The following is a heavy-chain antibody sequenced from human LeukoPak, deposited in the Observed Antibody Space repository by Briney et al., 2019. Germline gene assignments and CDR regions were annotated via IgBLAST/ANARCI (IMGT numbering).Heavy chain of an antibody. CDR3: ARGSHYFDY. V-gene: IGHV4-34*01. Sequence: GSLRLSCAASGFTFSSYAMSWVRQAPGKGLEWIGEINHSGSTNYNPSLKSRVTISVDTSKNQFSLKLSSVTAADTAVYYCARGSHYFDYWGQGTLVTVSS. J-gene: IGHJ4*02. CDR1: GFTFSSYA. CDR2: INHSGST.